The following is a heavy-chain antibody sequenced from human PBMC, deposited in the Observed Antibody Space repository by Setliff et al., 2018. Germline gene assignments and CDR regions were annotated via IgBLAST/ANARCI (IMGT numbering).Heavy chain of an antibody. CDR2: ISYIGKT. V-gene: IGHV4-39*01. J-gene: IGHJ5*02. CDR3: VSTPGEQWLAPNWFDP. Sequence: SETLSLTCTVSGVSVSSDAYFWGWIRQSPGKGLGCIGSISYIGKTYYNPSLESRVRISIDTSRNQFSLSLKSVTAADTALYYCVSTPGEQWLAPNWFDPWGQGTQVTVSS. D-gene: IGHD6-19*01. CDR1: GVSVSSDAYF.